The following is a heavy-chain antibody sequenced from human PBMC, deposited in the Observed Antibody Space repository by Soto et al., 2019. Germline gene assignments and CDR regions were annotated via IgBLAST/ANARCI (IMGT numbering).Heavy chain of an antibody. CDR3: ARVNLDYVTGMDV. D-gene: IGHD4-17*01. CDR2: IYDSGST. CDR1: GGPITNY. Sequence: SETLSLTCTVSGGPITNYWSWIRQHPGKGLEWIGYIYDSGSTYYNPSLKSRVTMSLDTSKNQLSLKLTSVTAADTAVYYRARVNLDYVTGMDVWAQGTTVTVSS. V-gene: IGHV4-31*03. J-gene: IGHJ6*02.